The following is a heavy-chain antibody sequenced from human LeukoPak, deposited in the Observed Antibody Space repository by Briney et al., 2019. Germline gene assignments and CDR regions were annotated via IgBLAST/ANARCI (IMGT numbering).Heavy chain of an antibody. CDR1: GFTFSYYS. CDR2: ISSSSKTI. D-gene: IGHD3-10*01. CDR3: ARDHRSGSGSGTQANDY. Sequence: PRGSLRLSCAASGFTFSYYSMNWVRQAPGKGLEWVSYISSSSKTIYYADSVKGRFTISRDNAKKSLDLQMNSLRDEDTAVYYCARDHRSGSGSGTQANDYWGQGTLVTVSS. V-gene: IGHV3-48*02. J-gene: IGHJ4*02.